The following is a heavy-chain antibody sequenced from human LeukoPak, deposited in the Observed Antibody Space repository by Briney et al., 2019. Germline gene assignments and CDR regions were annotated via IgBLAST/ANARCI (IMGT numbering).Heavy chain of an antibody. V-gene: IGHV3-74*01. CDR2: LNIDGSST. CDR1: GFTFSSYW. Sequence: GGSLRLSCAASGFTFSSYWMHWVRQAPGKGLVWVSRLNIDGSSTTYADSVKGRFTISRDNAKNTLYLQLNSLRAEDTAVYYCARGAKWELLGGDTFDIWGQGTMVTVSS. D-gene: IGHD1-26*01. CDR3: ARGAKWELLGGDTFDI. J-gene: IGHJ3*02.